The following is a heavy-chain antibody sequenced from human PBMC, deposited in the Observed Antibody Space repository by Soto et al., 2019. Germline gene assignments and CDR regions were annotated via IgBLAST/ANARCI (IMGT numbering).Heavy chain of an antibody. CDR1: GGSVDRGDYY. CDR3: ARADGLLWFGGPYYFDY. J-gene: IGHJ4*02. CDR2: VSSYSGST. D-gene: IGHD3-10*01. Sequence: PWETLSLTCTVSGGSVDRGDYYWTWIRQPPGKGLEWIAYVSSYSGSTNYNPSLKSRVTISVDTSKNQFSLKLSSVTAADTAVYYCARADGLLWFGGPYYFDYWGQGTLVTVSS. V-gene: IGHV4-61*08.